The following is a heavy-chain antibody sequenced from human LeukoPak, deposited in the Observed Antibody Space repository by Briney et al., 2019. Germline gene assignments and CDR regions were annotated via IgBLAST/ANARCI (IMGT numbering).Heavy chain of an antibody. CDR1: GFTFSNYN. D-gene: IGHD5-18*01. V-gene: IGHV3-48*01. J-gene: IGHJ2*01. CDR2: ISSGSSTI. CDR3: AKDADTATIIYWYFDL. Sequence: PGGSLRLSCVASGFTFSNYNINWVRQAPGKGLEWLSYISSGSSTIHYADSVKGRVTISRDNSKNTLYLQMNSLRAEDTAVYYCAKDADTATIIYWYFDLWGRGTLVTVSS.